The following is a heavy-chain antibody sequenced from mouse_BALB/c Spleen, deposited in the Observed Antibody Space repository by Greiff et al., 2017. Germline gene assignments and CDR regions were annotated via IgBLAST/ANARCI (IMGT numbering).Heavy chain of an antibody. Sequence: DVHLVESGGGLVKPGGSLKLSCAASGFTFSSYTMSWVRQTPEKRLEWVATISSGGSYTYYPDSVKGRFTISRDNAKNTLYLQMSSLKSEDTAMYCCTRDDYGEDADWGQGTLVTVSA. V-gene: IGHV5-6-4*01. CDR2: ISSGGSYT. CDR1: GFTFSSYT. CDR3: TRDDYGEDAD. J-gene: IGHJ3*01. D-gene: IGHD2-4*01.